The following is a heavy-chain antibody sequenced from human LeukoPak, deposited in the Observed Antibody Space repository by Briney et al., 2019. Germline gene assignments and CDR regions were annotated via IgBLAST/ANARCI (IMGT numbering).Heavy chain of an antibody. CDR3: ATGDVLRYFDWCPFDY. CDR1: GFTFSIYA. D-gene: IGHD3-9*01. Sequence: GRSLRLSCAASGFTFSIYAMHWVRRAPGKGREWVSVISYDGSNKYYADSVRGLFTIPRYSSKNTLYLQMNSLRAEDRAVYFCATGDVLRYFDWCPFDYWGQGTLVPVSS. J-gene: IGHJ4*02. CDR2: ISYDGSNK. V-gene: IGHV3-30*04.